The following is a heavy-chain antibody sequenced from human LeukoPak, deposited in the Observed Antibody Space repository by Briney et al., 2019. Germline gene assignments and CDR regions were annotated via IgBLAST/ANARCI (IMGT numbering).Heavy chain of an antibody. D-gene: IGHD3-16*02. Sequence: PGGSLRLSCAASGFTFSSYAMHWVRQAPGKGLEWVAVISYDGSNKYYADSVKGRFTISRDNSKNTLYLQMNSLRAEDTAVYYCARAPGGSDPGGVNWGQGTLVTVSS. CDR3: ARAPGGSDPGGVN. J-gene: IGHJ4*02. V-gene: IGHV3-30-3*01. CDR1: GFTFSSYA. CDR2: ISYDGSNK.